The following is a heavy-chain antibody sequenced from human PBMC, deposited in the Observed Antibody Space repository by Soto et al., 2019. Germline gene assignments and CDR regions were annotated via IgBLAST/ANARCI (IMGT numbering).Heavy chain of an antibody. CDR1: GYSVSTKSNC. V-gene: IGHV4-39*01. J-gene: IGHJ4*02. Sequence: SETLSLTYIVSGYSVSTKSNCLGWIPQSPGKGLEWIGTIYSSENTYYNPSLLSRVTISVDTSKNEFSLRLSSVTAADTAVYFCARLPKLYRTASYADFWGQG. CDR2: IYSSENT. D-gene: IGHD1-26*01. CDR3: ARLPKLYRTASYADF.